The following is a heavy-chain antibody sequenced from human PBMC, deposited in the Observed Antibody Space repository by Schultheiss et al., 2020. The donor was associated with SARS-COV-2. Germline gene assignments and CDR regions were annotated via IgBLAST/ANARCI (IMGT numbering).Heavy chain of an antibody. D-gene: IGHD6-6*01. Sequence: SGPTLVKPTQTLTLTCTFSGFSLSTSGVGVGWIRQPPGKALEWLALIYWDDDKRYSPSLKTRLTISKDTSKNQVVLTMTNMDPVDTATYYCARILYSSSSRIPYYYGMDVWGQGTTVTVSS. CDR1: GFSLSTSGVG. V-gene: IGHV2-5*02. CDR2: IYWDDDK. CDR3: ARILYSSSSRIPYYYGMDV. J-gene: IGHJ6*02.